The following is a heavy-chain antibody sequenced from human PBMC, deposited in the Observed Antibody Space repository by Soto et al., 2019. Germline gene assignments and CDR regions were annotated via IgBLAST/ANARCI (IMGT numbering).Heavy chain of an antibody. CDR2: ISYDGSNK. J-gene: IGHJ3*02. CDR1: GFTFSSYG. D-gene: IGHD3-9*01. Sequence: QVQLVESGGGVVQPGRSLRLSCAASGFTFSSYGMHWVRQAPGKGLEWVAVISYDGSNKYYADSVKGRFTISRDNSKNTLYLQMYSLRAEDTAVYYCAKERGYFDRLHAFDIWGQGTMVTVSS. CDR3: AKERGYFDRLHAFDI. V-gene: IGHV3-30*18.